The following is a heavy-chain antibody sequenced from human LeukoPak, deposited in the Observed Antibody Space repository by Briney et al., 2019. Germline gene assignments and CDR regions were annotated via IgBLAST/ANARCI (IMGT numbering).Heavy chain of an antibody. CDR3: AKDENRWLAPHAFDI. J-gene: IGHJ3*02. Sequence: GGSLRLSCVASGFTFDDFTMRWVRLAPGKGLEWVSGIDWNGFNKDYADSVKGRFTISRDNAKNSLYLQMNSLSSEDMALYFCAKDENRWLAPHAFDIWGQGTMVTASS. CDR2: IDWNGFNK. D-gene: IGHD5-24*01. V-gene: IGHV3-9*03. CDR1: GFTFDDFT.